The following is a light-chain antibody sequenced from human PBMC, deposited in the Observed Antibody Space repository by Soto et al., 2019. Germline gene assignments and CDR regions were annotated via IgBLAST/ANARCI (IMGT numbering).Light chain of an antibody. CDR2: AAS. CDR3: QQSYSTPIT. Sequence: DIQMTQSPSTLSSSVGDRVTITCRASQSISSWLAWYQQKPGKAPKLLIYAASSLQSGVPSRFSGSGSGTDFTLTISSLQPEDFATYYCQQSYSTPITVGQGTRLEIK. J-gene: IGKJ5*01. CDR1: QSISSW. V-gene: IGKV1-39*01.